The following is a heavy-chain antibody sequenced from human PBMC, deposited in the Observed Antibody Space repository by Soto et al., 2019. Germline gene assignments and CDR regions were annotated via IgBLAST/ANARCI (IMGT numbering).Heavy chain of an antibody. CDR1: GGTFSSYA. J-gene: IGHJ4*02. CDR2: IIPIFGTA. CDR3: ARLGDYYDSSADGLFQDY. D-gene: IGHD3-22*01. Sequence: QVQLVQSGAEVKKPGSSVKVSCKASGGTFSSYAISWVRQAPGQGLEWMGGIIPIFGTANYAQKFQGRVTITADESTSTAYMELSSMRSEDTAVYYCARLGDYYDSSADGLFQDYWGQGTLVTVSS. V-gene: IGHV1-69*01.